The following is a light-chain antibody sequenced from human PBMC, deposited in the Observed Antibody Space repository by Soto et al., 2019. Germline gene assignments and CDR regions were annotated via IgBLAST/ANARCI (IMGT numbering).Light chain of an antibody. Sequence: IQLTQSPSSLSASVGDRVTITCRASQSISSYLNWYQQKPGKAPKLLIYATSSLQSGVPSRFSGSGSGTDFTLTISSLQPEDFATYYCQQSDSTGTWTFGQGTKVDIK. J-gene: IGKJ1*01. CDR3: QQSDSTGTWT. CDR1: QSISSY. CDR2: ATS. V-gene: IGKV1-39*01.